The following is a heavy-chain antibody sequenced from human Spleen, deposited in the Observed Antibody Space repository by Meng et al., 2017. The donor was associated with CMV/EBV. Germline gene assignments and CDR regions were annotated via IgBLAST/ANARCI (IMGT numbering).Heavy chain of an antibody. CDR2: INHSGST. J-gene: IGHJ5*02. D-gene: IGHD3-3*01. V-gene: IGHV4-34*01. CDR3: ARVSTIFGVVSP. Sequence: SETLSLTCGVYGGSFSDYYWSWIRQPPGKGLEWIGEINHSGSTNYSPSLKSRVTISVDTSTNQFSLKLSSVTAADTAVYYCARVSTIFGVVSPWGQGTLVTVSS. CDR1: GGSFSDYY.